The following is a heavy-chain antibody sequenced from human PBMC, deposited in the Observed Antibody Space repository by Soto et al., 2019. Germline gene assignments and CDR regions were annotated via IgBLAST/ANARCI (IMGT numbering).Heavy chain of an antibody. D-gene: IGHD3-16*01. CDR3: ARETVGTFDWFDA. CDR2: INPNSGDT. CDR1: GYTFTGYY. V-gene: IGHV1-2*02. Sequence: ASVKVSCKASGYTFTGYYMHWVRQAPGQGLEWMGWINPNSGDTNYAQKFQGRVTMTRDTSISTASMELSSLRSGDTAVYYCARETVGTFDWFDAWGQGTLVTVSS. J-gene: IGHJ5*02.